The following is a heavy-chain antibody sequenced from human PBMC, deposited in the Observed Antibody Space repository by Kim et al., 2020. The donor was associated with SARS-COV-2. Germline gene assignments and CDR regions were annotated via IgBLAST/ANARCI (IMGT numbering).Heavy chain of an antibody. Sequence: GGSLRLSCAASGFTFSSYAMHWVRQAPGKGLEWVAVISYDGSNKYYADSVKGRFTISRDNSKNTLYLQMNSLRAEDTAVYYCARALDPYGSGSYSLSYYYYGMDVWGQGTTVTVSS. CDR1: GFTFSSYA. J-gene: IGHJ6*02. CDR2: ISYDGSNK. D-gene: IGHD3-10*01. V-gene: IGHV3-30-3*01. CDR3: ARALDPYGSGSYSLSYYYYGMDV.